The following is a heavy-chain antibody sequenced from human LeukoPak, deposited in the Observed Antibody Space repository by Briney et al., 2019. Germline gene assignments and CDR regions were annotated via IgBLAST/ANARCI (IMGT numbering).Heavy chain of an antibody. J-gene: IGHJ4*02. Sequence: GESLKISCKGSGYTFTNYWIGWVRQMPGKGLELMGIIYADDSDTRYSPSFQGQVTISADKSINTAYLQWSSLKASDTAMYYCARPRRDSSGWPGFDSWGQGTLVTVSS. CDR3: ARPRRDSSGWPGFDS. V-gene: IGHV5-51*01. CDR2: IYADDSDT. D-gene: IGHD6-19*01. CDR1: GYTFTNYW.